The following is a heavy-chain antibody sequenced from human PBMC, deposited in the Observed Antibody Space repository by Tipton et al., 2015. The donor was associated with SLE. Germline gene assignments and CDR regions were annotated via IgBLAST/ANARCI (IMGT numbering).Heavy chain of an antibody. Sequence: TLSLTCAVYGESFDGYFWTWIRQPPGKGLEWIAEIIHSGVTNYNPSLRSRVTISVGMSKNQVSLTLSSVTAADTAVYYCARVAPTEVFDYWGQGTLVTVSS. D-gene: IGHD1-1*01. CDR3: ARVAPTEVFDY. CDR1: GESFDGYF. V-gene: IGHV4-34*12. CDR2: IIHSGVT. J-gene: IGHJ4*02.